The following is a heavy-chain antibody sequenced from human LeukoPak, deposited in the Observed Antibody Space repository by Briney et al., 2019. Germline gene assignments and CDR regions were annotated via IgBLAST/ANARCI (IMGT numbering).Heavy chain of an antibody. J-gene: IGHJ5*02. CDR3: AKDQKPDRCYDIDP. CDR2: IFGSGDTT. CDR1: GCTISSYV. D-gene: IGHD2-15*01. Sequence: GGSLRLSCAASGCTISSYVMNWVRQAPLKGLEWVSVIFGSGDTTYYADSVKGRFTISRDKSKKTLYLQMHSLRAEDTAVYYCAKDQKPDRCYDIDPWGHGTLVTVSS. V-gene: IGHV3-23*01.